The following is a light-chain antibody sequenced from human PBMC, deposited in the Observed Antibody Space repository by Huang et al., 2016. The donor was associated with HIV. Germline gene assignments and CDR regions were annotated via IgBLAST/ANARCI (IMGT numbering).Light chain of an antibody. CDR2: GAS. Sequence: EIVMTQSPATLSVSPGETATLSCGASQSVSSTLAWYQQKPGQASRLLIYGASTRATGVPARFSGSGSGTEFTLTISSLQSEDFAVYYCQHYYSWPLTFGGGTKVEIK. J-gene: IGKJ4*01. V-gene: IGKV3-15*01. CDR3: QHYYSWPLT. CDR1: QSVSST.